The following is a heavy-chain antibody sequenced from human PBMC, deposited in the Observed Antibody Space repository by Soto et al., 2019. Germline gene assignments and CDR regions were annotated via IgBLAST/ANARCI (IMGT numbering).Heavy chain of an antibody. CDR1: GFTFSSYS. J-gene: IGHJ4*02. D-gene: IGHD6-13*01. Sequence: PGGSLRLSCAASGFTFSSYSMSWVRQAPGKGLEYVSGISGSAGSTYYADSVKGRFTISRDNSKNTLYLQMNSLRAEDTAVYYCAKATRIVAAGSKYDYWGQGTLVTVSS. CDR2: ISGSAGST. V-gene: IGHV3-23*01. CDR3: AKATRIVAAGSKYDY.